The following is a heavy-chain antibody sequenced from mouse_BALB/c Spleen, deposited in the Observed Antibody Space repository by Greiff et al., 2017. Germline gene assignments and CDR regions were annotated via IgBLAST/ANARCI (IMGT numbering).Heavy chain of an antibody. J-gene: IGHJ2*01. CDR1: GFTFSSYA. D-gene: IGHD3-1*01. V-gene: IGHV5-9-4*01. CDR3: ARDRGGGFDY. Sequence: EVMLVESGGGLVKPGGSLKLSCAASGFTFSSYAMSWVRQSPEKRLEWVAEISSGGSYTYYPDTVTGRFTISRDNAKNTLYLEMSSLRSEDTAMYYFARDRGGGFDYWGQGTTLTVSS. CDR2: ISSGGSYT.